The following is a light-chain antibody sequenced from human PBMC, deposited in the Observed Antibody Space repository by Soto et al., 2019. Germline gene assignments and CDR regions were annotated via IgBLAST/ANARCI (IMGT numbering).Light chain of an antibody. V-gene: IGLV2-14*01. CDR1: SSDVGGYNY. J-gene: IGLJ1*01. CDR2: DVS. CDR3: SSYTSTSTYV. Sequence: QSALTQPASVSGSPGQSITISCTGTSSDVGGYNYVSWYQQHPDKAPKLMIYDVSNRPSGVSNRFSSSKSGNTASLTISGLQAEDEADYYCSSYTSTSTYVFGTGTKLTVL.